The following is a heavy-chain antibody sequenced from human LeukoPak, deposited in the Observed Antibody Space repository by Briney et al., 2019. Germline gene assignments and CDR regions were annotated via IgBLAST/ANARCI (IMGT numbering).Heavy chain of an antibody. CDR3: ARELVVITTAAGAFDI. V-gene: IGHV3-66*01. CDR2: IYSGGST. D-gene: IGHD3-22*01. J-gene: IGHJ3*02. Sequence: GGSLRLSCAASGFTVSSNYMSWVRQAPGKGLEWVSVIYSGGSTYYADSVKGRFTISRDNSKNTLYLQMNSLRAEDTAVYYCARELVVITTAAGAFDIWGQGTMVTVSS. CDR1: GFTVSSNY.